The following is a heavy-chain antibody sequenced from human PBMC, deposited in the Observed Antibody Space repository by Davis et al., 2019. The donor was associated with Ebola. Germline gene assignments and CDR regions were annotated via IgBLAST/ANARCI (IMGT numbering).Heavy chain of an antibody. Sequence: PSETLSLTCTVSGGSISSSSYYWNWIRQLPGKGLEWIGYIYYTGSTYYNPSLKSRVTMSVNTSKNHFSLELTSVTAADTAVYYCADSYTSSLYFNYWGQGTLVTVSS. CDR3: ADSYTSSLYFNY. CDR1: GGSISSSSYY. J-gene: IGHJ4*02. V-gene: IGHV4-31*03. CDR2: IYYTGST. D-gene: IGHD6-6*01.